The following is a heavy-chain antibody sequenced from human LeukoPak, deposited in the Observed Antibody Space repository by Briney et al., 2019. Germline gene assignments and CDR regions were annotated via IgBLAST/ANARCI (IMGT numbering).Heavy chain of an antibody. CDR1: GYTFTSYY. CDR2: INPSGGST. J-gene: IGHJ3*02. V-gene: IGHV1-46*01. D-gene: IGHD3-10*01. Sequence: GASVKVSCKASGYTFTSYYMHWVRQAPGQGLEWMGIINPSGGSTSYAQKFQGRVTMTRDTSTSTVYMELGSLRSEDTAVYYCAREEVRGVIIIDAFDIWGQGTMVTVSS. CDR3: AREEVRGVIIIDAFDI.